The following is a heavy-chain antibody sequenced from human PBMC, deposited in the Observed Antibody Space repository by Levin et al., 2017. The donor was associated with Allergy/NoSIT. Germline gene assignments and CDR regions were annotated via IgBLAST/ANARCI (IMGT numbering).Heavy chain of an antibody. D-gene: IGHD2-2*01. CDR2: IKQDGREK. V-gene: IGHV3-7*01. CDR1: VFTSSSLW. J-gene: IGHJ6*03. Sequence: LSLTCAASVFTSSSLWMSCVRQAPGKGREWVANIKQDGREKYYVDSVKGRFTISRDNAKNSLYPQLNSLRAEDTAVYYCARYRAPPPYQLLAYYYYMDGWGKGTTVTVAS. CDR3: ARYRAPPPYQLLAYYYYMDG.